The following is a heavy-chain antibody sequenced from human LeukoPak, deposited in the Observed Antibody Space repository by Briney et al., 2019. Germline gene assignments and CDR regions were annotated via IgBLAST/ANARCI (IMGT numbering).Heavy chain of an antibody. CDR1: GFTFSSYW. V-gene: IGHV3-74*01. D-gene: IGHD5-24*01. Sequence: PGGSLRLSCAASGFTFSSYWMHWVRQAPGKGLVWVSRINSDGSSTSYADSVKGRFTISRDNAKNTLYLQMNSLRAEDTAVYYCAREEMAPGWYFDLWGRGTLVTVSS. J-gene: IGHJ2*01. CDR2: INSDGSST. CDR3: AREEMAPGWYFDL.